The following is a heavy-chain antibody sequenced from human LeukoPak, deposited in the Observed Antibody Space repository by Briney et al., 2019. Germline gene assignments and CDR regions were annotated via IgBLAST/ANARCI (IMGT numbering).Heavy chain of an antibody. Sequence: GGSLRLSCAASGFTFSSYGMHWVRQAPGKGLEWVAVISYDGSNKYYADSVKGRFTISRDNSKNTLYLQMNSLRAEDTAVYYCARASQVKQWLVPNYWGQGTLVTVSS. D-gene: IGHD6-19*01. CDR1: GFTFSSYG. J-gene: IGHJ4*02. V-gene: IGHV3-30*03. CDR3: ARASQVKQWLVPNY. CDR2: ISYDGSNK.